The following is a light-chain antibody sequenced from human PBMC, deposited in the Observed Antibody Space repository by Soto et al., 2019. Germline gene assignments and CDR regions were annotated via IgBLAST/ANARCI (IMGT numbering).Light chain of an antibody. V-gene: IGKV1-39*01. CDR2: AAS. J-gene: IGKJ1*01. CDR3: QQSYSTPPWT. Sequence: DIQMTQSPSSLSASVGDRVTITCRASQSISSYLNWYQQKPGKAPKLLIYAASSLQSGVPSRFSGSGSGTEFTLTISSLQPEDFATYYGQQSYSTPPWTFGQGTKVEIK. CDR1: QSISSY.